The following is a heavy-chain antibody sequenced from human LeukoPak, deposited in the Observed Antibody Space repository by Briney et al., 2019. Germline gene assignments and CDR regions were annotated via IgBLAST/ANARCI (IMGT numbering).Heavy chain of an antibody. J-gene: IGHJ4*02. V-gene: IGHV3-64*01. CDR1: GFTFSSYA. Sequence: PGGSLRLSCAASGFTFSSYAMHWVRQAPGKGLEYVSAISSNGGSTYYANSVKGRFTISRDNSKNTLYLQMGSLRSDDTAVYYCARVFGDYYDSSGPFDYWGQGTLVTVSS. CDR2: ISSNGGST. CDR3: ARVFGDYYDSSGPFDY. D-gene: IGHD3-22*01.